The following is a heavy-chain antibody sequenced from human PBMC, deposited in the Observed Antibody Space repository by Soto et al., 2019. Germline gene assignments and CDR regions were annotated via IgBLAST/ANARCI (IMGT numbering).Heavy chain of an antibody. J-gene: IGHJ4*02. CDR2: IYSGGST. CDR3: GFGRILYY. V-gene: IGHV3-53*01. CDR1: GFTVSSNY. D-gene: IGHD2-15*01. Sequence: EVQLVESGGGTIQSGGSLRLSCAASGFTVSSNYMSWVRQAPGKGLEWVSVIYSGGSTYYADSVKGRFTISRDNSKNTLYLQMNRLRAEDTAVYYCGFGRILYYWGQGTLVTVSS.